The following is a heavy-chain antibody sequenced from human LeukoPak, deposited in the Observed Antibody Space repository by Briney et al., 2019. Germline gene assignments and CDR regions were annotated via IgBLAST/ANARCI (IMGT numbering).Heavy chain of an antibody. D-gene: IGHD6-13*01. V-gene: IGHV3-7*03. CDR3: AKDRRSWYDFDY. CDR1: GFTFSSYE. Sequence: GGSLRLSCAASGFTFSSYEMNWVRQAPGKGLEWVANIKQDGSEKYYVDSVKGRFTISRDNAKNSLYLQMNSLRAEDTALYYCAKDRRSWYDFDYWGQGTLVTVSS. CDR2: IKQDGSEK. J-gene: IGHJ4*02.